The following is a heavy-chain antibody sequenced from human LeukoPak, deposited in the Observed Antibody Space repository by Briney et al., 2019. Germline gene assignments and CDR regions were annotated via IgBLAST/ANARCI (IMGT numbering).Heavy chain of an antibody. V-gene: IGHV4-39*01. Sequence: PSATLSLTCTVSGGSISTTTYYWAWIRQSPETGLEWLGSVYKSGSTYYNPSLNSRATITVDTSKNQFSLNLRSVTAADTSVYFCARHGDNADYTIFYRFDSWGQGALVTVSS. D-gene: IGHD4-17*01. CDR2: VYKSGST. J-gene: IGHJ5*01. CDR1: GGSISTTTYY. CDR3: ARHGDNADYTIFYRFDS.